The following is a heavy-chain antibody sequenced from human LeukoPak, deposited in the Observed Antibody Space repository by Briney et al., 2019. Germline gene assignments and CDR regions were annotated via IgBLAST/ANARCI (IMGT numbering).Heavy chain of an antibody. Sequence: GGSLRLSCAAAGFTFSSYAMHWVRQAPGKGLEYVSAISSNGGSTYYANSVKGRFTISRDNSKNTLYLQMGSLRAEDMAVYYCARVSGYDFQGYGMDVWGQGTTVTVSS. V-gene: IGHV3-64*01. CDR2: ISSNGGST. D-gene: IGHD5-12*01. J-gene: IGHJ6*02. CDR1: GFTFSSYA. CDR3: ARVSGYDFQGYGMDV.